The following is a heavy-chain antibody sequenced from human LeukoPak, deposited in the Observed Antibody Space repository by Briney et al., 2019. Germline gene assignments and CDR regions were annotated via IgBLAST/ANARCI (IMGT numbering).Heavy chain of an antibody. Sequence: SETLSLTCTVSGGSISSYYWSWIRQPPGKGLEWIGYIYYSGSTNYNPSLKSRVTIPVDTSKNQFSLKLSSVTAADTAVYYCARDPRAPPGAFDIWGQGTMVTVSS. CDR1: GGSISSYY. CDR2: IYYSGST. V-gene: IGHV4-59*01. J-gene: IGHJ3*02. D-gene: IGHD3-10*01. CDR3: ARDPRAPPGAFDI.